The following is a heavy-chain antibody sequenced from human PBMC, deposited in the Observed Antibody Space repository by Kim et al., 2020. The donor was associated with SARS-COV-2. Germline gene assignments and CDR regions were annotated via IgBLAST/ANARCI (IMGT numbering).Heavy chain of an antibody. D-gene: IGHD4-17*01. Sequence: QKFQGRVTITRDTSASTAYMELSSLRSEDTAVYYCASGEGPYGDYGLDYWGQGTLVTVSS. J-gene: IGHJ4*02. V-gene: IGHV1-3*01. CDR3: ASGEGPYGDYGLDY.